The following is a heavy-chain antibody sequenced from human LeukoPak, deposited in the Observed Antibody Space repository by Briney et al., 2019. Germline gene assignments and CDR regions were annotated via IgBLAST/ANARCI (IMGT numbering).Heavy chain of an antibody. CDR2: ISGSGNNA. CDR1: GFTFSSYV. D-gene: IGHD2-15*01. V-gene: IGHV3-23*01. CDR3: AKMKVGGPPLTTRTYGMDV. J-gene: IGHJ6*02. Sequence: GGSLRLSCAASGFTFSSYVTTWVRQAPGKGLEWVSDISGSGNNAYYADSVKGRFTISRDNSKNTLYLQMNSLRAEDTAVYYCAKMKVGGPPLTTRTYGMDVWGQGTTVTVSS.